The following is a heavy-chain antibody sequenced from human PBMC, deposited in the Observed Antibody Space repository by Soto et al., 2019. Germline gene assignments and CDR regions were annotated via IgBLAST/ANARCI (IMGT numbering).Heavy chain of an antibody. V-gene: IGHV4-59*01. J-gene: IGHJ4*02. D-gene: IGHD3-9*01. CDR2: IYYSGST. Sequence: SETLSLTCTVSGGSISSYYWSWIRQPPGKGLEWIGYIYYSGSTNYNPSLKSRVTISVDTSKNQFSLKLSSVTAADTAVYYCARGGRYFDWLPLDYWGQGTLVTVSS. CDR3: ARGGRYFDWLPLDY. CDR1: GGSISSYY.